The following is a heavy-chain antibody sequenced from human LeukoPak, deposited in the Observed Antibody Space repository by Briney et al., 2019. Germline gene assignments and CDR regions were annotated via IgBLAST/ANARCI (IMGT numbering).Heavy chain of an antibody. D-gene: IGHD1-26*01. V-gene: IGHV3-48*02. CDR2: ITGSGTTM. CDR1: GFTFSTYS. Sequence: GGSLRLSCAASGFTFSTYSMKWVRQAPGKGLEWISYITGSGTTMYYAVSVKGRFTISRDNAKNSLHLQMNSLRDEDTAVYYCARVARGMYYFDCWGQGTLVTVSS. J-gene: IGHJ4*02. CDR3: ARVARGMYYFDC.